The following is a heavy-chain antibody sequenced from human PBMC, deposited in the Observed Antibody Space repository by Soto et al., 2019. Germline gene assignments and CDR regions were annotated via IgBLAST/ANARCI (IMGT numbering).Heavy chain of an antibody. Sequence: EVQLVESGGGLVQPGGSLRLSCAASGFTFSSYWMSWVRQAPGKGLEWVANIKQDGSEKYYVDSVKGRFTISRDNAKNSLYLEMNSLIAEDTAVYYCARDYLDILTGYYKWIAFDFWGQGTMVTVCS. J-gene: IGHJ3*01. CDR1: GFTFSSYW. V-gene: IGHV3-7*01. CDR3: ARDYLDILTGYYKWIAFDF. CDR2: IKQDGSEK. D-gene: IGHD3-9*01.